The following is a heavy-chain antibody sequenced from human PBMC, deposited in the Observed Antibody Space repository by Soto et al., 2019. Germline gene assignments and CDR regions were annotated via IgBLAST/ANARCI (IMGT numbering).Heavy chain of an antibody. CDR1: GFTFTNHG. D-gene: IGHD4-17*01. V-gene: IGHV3-30*18. CDR2: ISYDGSNE. Sequence: QVQLVESGGGVVQPGRSLRLSCAASGFTFTNHGMHWVRQAPGKGLEWVAVISYDGSNEYYADSVKGRFTISRDNSKNRVNLQMNSLRAEDTAVYYCAKDPWRTVTTQGAWLDPWGQGTLVTVSS. J-gene: IGHJ5*02. CDR3: AKDPWRTVTTQGAWLDP.